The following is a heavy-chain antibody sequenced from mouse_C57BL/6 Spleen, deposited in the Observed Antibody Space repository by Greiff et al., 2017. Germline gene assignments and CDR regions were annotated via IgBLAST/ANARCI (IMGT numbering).Heavy chain of an antibody. J-gene: IGHJ4*01. Sequence: QVQLQQSGPGLVQPSQSLSITCTFSGFSLTSYGVHWVRQTPGKGLEWLGVIWSGGSTDYNAALISRLSISKDNSTSQVFFKMNSLQADDTAIYYCARKYYGSSYAMDYWGQGASVTVSS. CDR2: IWSGGST. CDR1: GFSLTSYG. D-gene: IGHD1-1*01. CDR3: ARKYYGSSYAMDY. V-gene: IGHV2-2*01.